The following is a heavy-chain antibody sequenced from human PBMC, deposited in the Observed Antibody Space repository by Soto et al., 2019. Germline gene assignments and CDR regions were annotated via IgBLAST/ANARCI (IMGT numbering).Heavy chain of an antibody. V-gene: IGHV1-69*13. CDR3: ARDNPNYYYDWSLGY. CDR1: GGTFSSYA. J-gene: IGHJ4*02. D-gene: IGHD3-22*01. CDR2: IIPIFGTA. Sequence: ASVKVSCKASGGTFSSYAISWGRQTPGQGLEWMGGIIPIFGTANYAQKFQGRVTITADESTSTAYMELSSLRSEDTAVYYCARDNPNYYYDWSLGYWGQGTLVTVSS.